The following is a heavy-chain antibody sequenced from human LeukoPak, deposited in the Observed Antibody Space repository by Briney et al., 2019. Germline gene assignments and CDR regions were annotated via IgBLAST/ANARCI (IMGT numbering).Heavy chain of an antibody. CDR3: AKDAPVNIVVVPAANS. CDR1: GFTFSSYA. D-gene: IGHD2-2*01. Sequence: PGGSLRLSCAASGFTFSSYAMSWVRQAPGKGLEWVSAICGGGGSTYYADSVKGRFTISRDNSKNTLYLQMNSLRAEDTAVYYCAKDAPVNIVVVPAANSWGQGTLVTVSS. V-gene: IGHV3-23*01. CDR2: ICGGGGST. J-gene: IGHJ4*02.